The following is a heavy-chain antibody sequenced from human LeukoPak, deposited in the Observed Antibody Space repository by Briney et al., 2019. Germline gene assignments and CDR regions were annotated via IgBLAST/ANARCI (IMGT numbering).Heavy chain of an antibody. J-gene: IGHJ3*02. CDR1: GYTFTSYG. Sequence: ASVKVSCKASGYTFTSYGISWVRQAPGQGLEWMGWISAYNGNTNYAQKLQGRVTMTTDTSTSTAYMELRSLRSDDTAVYYCARSRVAEQWLAHVAFDIWGQGTMVTVSS. CDR2: ISAYNGNT. D-gene: IGHD6-19*01. CDR3: ARSRVAEQWLAHVAFDI. V-gene: IGHV1-18*01.